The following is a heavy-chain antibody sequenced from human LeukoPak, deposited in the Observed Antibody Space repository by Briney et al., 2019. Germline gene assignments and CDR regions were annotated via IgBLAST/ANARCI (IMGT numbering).Heavy chain of an antibody. V-gene: IGHV3-20*04. Sequence: PGESLRLSCAASGFTFDDYGMSWVRQAPGKGLEWVSGINWNGGSTGYADSVKGRFTISRDNAKNSLYLQMNSLRAEDTALYYCARDRRSFTMIVAFDAFDIWGQGTMVTVSS. J-gene: IGHJ3*02. CDR1: GFTFDDYG. CDR2: INWNGGST. D-gene: IGHD3-22*01. CDR3: ARDRRSFTMIVAFDAFDI.